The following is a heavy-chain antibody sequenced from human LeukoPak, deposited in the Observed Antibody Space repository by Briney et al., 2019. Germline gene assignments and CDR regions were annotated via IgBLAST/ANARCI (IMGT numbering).Heavy chain of an antibody. Sequence: SETLSLTCAVYGGSLSGFYWSWIRQSPGKGLEWIGAMYYSGTTYYNPSLKSRVTISLDTSKNQFSLKLSSVTAADTAVYYCARNRYCSSSNCNGLSYMDVWGKGTTVTVSS. CDR2: MYYSGTT. V-gene: IGHV4-34*01. J-gene: IGHJ6*03. D-gene: IGHD2-2*01. CDR1: GGSLSGFY. CDR3: ARNRYCSSSNCNGLSYMDV.